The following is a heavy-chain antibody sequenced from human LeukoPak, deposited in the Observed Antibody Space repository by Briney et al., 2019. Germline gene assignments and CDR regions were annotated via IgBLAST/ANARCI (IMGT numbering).Heavy chain of an antibody. V-gene: IGHV3-66*01. CDR1: GFTVSSNY. CDR2: IYSGGST. J-gene: IGHJ6*02. CDR3: ARDPGDYYGMDV. Sequence: TGGSLRLSCAASGFTVSSNYMSWVRQAPGKGLEWVSVIYSGGSTYYADSVKGRFTISRDNSKNTLYLQMNSLRAEDTAVYYCARDPGDYYGMDVWGQGTTVTVSS. D-gene: IGHD1-14*01.